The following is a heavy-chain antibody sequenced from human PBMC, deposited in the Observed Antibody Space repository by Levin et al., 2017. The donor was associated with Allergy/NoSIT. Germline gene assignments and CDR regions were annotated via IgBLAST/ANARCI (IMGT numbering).Heavy chain of an antibody. J-gene: IGHJ4*02. Sequence: HTGGSLRLSCAASGFPFSFYDMTWVRQAPGKGLEWVSGNSGSGGSTYYADSVKGRFTISRDNSKNTVYLQMNSPRAEDTAVTYCAKEWGYSGHIYHQALDYWGQGVLVTVSS. CDR3: AKEWGYSGHIYHQALDY. CDR1: GFPFSFYD. CDR2: NSGSGGST. D-gene: IGHD5-12*01. V-gene: IGHV3-23*01.